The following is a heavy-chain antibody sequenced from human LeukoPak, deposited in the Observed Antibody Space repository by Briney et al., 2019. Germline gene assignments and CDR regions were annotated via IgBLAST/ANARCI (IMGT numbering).Heavy chain of an antibody. CDR2: IYYSGST. J-gene: IGHJ4*02. V-gene: IGHV4-31*03. CDR3: ARYYGDRYYFDY. CDR1: GGSISSGGYY. D-gene: IGHD4-17*01. Sequence: PSETLSLTCTVSGGSISSGGYYWSWIRQHPGKGLEWIGYIYYSGSTYYNPSLKSRVTISVDTPKNQFSLKLSSVTAADTAVYYCARYYGDRYYFDYWGQGTLVTVSS.